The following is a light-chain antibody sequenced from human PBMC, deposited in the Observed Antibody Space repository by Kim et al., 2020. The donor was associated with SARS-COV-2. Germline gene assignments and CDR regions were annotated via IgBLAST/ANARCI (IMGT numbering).Light chain of an antibody. CDR1: QDVTNY. J-gene: IGKJ4*01. Sequence: ASVGDTLTITCQASQDVTNYLNWFQQKPGKAPQLLIYDASTLETGVPSRFSGSGSGTEFPFTISSLQPEDVATYYCQHYDDLPLTFGGGTKVDIK. CDR3: QHYDDLPLT. V-gene: IGKV1-33*01. CDR2: DAS.